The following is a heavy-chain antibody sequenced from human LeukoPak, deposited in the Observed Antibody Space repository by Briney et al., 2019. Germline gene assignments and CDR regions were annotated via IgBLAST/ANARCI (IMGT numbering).Heavy chain of an antibody. CDR2: IYHSGST. CDR1: GGSISSSNW. D-gene: IGHD3-10*01. CDR3: ARGTLWFGEFDYYYYMDV. V-gene: IGHV4-4*02. Sequence: PSETLSLTCAVSGGSISSSNWWSWVRQPPGKGLEWIGEIYHSGSTNYNPSLKSRVTISVDKSKNQFSLKLSSVTAADTAVYYCARGTLWFGEFDYYYYMDVWGKGTTVTVSS. J-gene: IGHJ6*03.